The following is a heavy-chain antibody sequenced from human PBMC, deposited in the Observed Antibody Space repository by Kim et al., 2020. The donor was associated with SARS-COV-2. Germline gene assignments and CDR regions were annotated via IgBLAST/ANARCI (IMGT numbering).Heavy chain of an antibody. Sequence: GGSLRLSCAASGFTFSSYNMNWVRQAPGKGLEWVSYISSSSSTIYYADSVKGRFTISRDNAKNSLYLQMNSLRDEDTAVYYCARDPRGGCCGGCYSDWFDPWGQGTLVTVSS. V-gene: IGHV3-48*02. D-gene: IGHD2-21*02. CDR3: ARDPRGGCCGGCYSDWFDP. J-gene: IGHJ5*02. CDR2: ISSSSSTI. CDR1: GFTFSSYN.